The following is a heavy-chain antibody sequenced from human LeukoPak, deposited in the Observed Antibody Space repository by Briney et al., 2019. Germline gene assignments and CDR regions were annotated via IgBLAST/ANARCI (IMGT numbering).Heavy chain of an antibody. CDR2: INPNSGGT. J-gene: IGHJ3*02. CDR1: GGTFSSYA. V-gene: IGHV1-2*02. D-gene: IGHD3-9*01. Sequence: ASVKVSCKASGGTFSSYAISWVRQAPGQGLEWMGWINPNSGGTNYAQKFQGRVTMTRDTSISTAYMELSRLRSDDTAVYYCARDGTVLRYFDWLSPGDAFDIWGQGTMVTVSS. CDR3: ARDGTVLRYFDWLSPGDAFDI.